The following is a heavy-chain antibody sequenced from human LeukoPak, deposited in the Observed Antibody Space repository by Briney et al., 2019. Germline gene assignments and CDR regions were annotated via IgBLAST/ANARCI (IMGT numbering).Heavy chain of an antibody. D-gene: IGHD2-15*01. CDR1: GYTFTGYY. CDR2: INPNSGGT. V-gene: IGHV1-2*02. CDR3: ARGYCSGGSCYSSYY. Sequence: GASVKVSCKASGYTFTGYYMHWVRQAPGQGLEWMGWINPNSGGTNYAQKFQGRVTITRDTSASTAYMELSSLRSEDTAVYYCARGYCSGGSCYSSYYWGQGTLVTVSS. J-gene: IGHJ4*02.